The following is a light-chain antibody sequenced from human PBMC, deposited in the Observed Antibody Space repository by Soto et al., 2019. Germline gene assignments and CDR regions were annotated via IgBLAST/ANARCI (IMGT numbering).Light chain of an antibody. CDR1: QSISRY. V-gene: IGKV1-39*01. Sequence: DIQMTQSPSSLSASVGDRDTIPCRASQSISRYLNWYQQKPGKAPNLLIYGTSNLQSGVPSRFSGSGSGTDFTLTISSLQPEDFATYYCQQTFSTPLTFGAGTKVEIK. J-gene: IGKJ4*01. CDR3: QQTFSTPLT. CDR2: GTS.